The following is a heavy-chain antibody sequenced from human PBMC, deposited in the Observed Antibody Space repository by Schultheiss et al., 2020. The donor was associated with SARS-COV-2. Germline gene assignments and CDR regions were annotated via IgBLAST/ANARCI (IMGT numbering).Heavy chain of an antibody. CDR1: GDSVSSNSAA. CDR2: TYYRSKWYN. Sequence: SQTLSLTCAISGDSVSSNSAAWNWIRQSPSRGLEWLGRTYYRSKWYNDYAVSVKSRITINPDTSKNQFSLKLSSVTAADTAVYYCARGLHPYNWNDGGSPEAPYYWGQGTLVTVSS. V-gene: IGHV6-1*01. J-gene: IGHJ4*02. CDR3: ARGLHPYNWNDGGSPEAPYY. D-gene: IGHD1-1*01.